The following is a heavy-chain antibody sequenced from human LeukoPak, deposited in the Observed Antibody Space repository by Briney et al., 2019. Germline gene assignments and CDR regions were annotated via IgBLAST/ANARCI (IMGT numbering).Heavy chain of an antibody. CDR1: GFTFDYYG. CDR3: AKVQEGYCGGDCYSLDY. V-gene: IGHV3-20*04. D-gene: IGHD2-21*02. CDR2: INWNGGST. J-gene: IGHJ4*02. Sequence: GGSLRLSCAASGFTFDYYGMSWVRQAPGKGLEWVSGINWNGGSTGYADSVKGRFTISRDNSKNTLYLQMNSLRAEDTAVYYCAKVQEGYCGGDCYSLDYWGQGTLVTVSS.